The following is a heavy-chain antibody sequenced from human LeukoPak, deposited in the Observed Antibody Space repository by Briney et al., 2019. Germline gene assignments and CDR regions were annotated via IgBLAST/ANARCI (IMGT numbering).Heavy chain of an antibody. J-gene: IGHJ4*02. CDR2: IYTGGNT. CDR1: GFIVSHKY. V-gene: IGHV3-66*01. Sequence: GGSLRLSCAASGFIVSHKYMAWVRQAPGKGLEWLSIIYTGGNTVSAESVKGRFSISRDDSRNTVHLQMNNLRDDDTAVYYCARGQIDLLRNYFDSWGPGTLVTVSS. D-gene: IGHD3-22*01. CDR3: ARGQIDLLRNYFDS.